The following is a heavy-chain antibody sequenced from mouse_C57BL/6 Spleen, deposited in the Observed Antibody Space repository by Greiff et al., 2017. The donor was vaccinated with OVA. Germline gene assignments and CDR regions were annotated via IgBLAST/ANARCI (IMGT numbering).Heavy chain of an antibody. D-gene: IGHD2-3*01. V-gene: IGHV1-64*01. J-gene: IGHJ3*01. CDR1: GYTFTSYW. CDR3: AGPIYDGYYGGFAY. CDR2: IHPNSGST. Sequence: VQLQQPGAELVKPGASVKLSCKASGYTFTSYWMHWVKQRPGQGLEWIGMIHPNSGSTNYNEKFKSKATLTVDKSSSTAYMQLSSLTSEDSAVYYCAGPIYDGYYGGFAYWGQGTLVTVSA.